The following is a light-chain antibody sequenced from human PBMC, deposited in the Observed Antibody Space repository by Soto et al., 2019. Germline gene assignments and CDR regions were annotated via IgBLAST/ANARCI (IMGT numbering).Light chain of an antibody. V-gene: IGKV3-11*01. Sequence: EIVLTQSPATLSLSPGERATLSCRASQSVSSYLVWYQQKPGQAPRLLIYDASNRATGIPARFSGVGSGTDVTLTISSLEPEVFAVYYGQQRSNWPPKYTFGQGTKLVIK. CDR1: QSVSSY. CDR3: QQRSNWPPKYT. CDR2: DAS. J-gene: IGKJ2*01.